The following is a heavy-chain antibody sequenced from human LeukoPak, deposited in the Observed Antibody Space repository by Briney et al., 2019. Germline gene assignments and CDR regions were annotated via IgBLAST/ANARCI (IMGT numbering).Heavy chain of an antibody. CDR1: GFTFSSYS. D-gene: IGHD4-17*01. J-gene: IGHJ4*02. CDR3: ARDRYGDYDFDY. Sequence: PGGSLRLSCEVSGFTFSSYSMNWVRQAPRKGLEWVSFISSTSNYIYYADSVKGRFTISRDNAKNSLYLQMNSLRAEDTAVYYCARDRYGDYDFDYWGQGTLVTVSS. CDR2: ISSTSNYI. V-gene: IGHV3-21*01.